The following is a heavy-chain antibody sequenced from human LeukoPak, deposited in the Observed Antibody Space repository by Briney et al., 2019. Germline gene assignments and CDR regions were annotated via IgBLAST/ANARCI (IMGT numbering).Heavy chain of an antibody. D-gene: IGHD3-10*01. CDR2: ISWNSGSI. J-gene: IGHJ6*02. CDR1: GFAFDDYA. CDR3: AKGGYYYYYYGMDV. Sequence: GRSLRLSCAASGFAFDDYAMHWVRQAPGKGLKWVSGISWNSGSIGYADSVKGRFTISRDNAKNSLYLQMNSLRAEDTALYYCAKGGYYYYYYGMDVWGQGTTVTVSS. V-gene: IGHV3-9*01.